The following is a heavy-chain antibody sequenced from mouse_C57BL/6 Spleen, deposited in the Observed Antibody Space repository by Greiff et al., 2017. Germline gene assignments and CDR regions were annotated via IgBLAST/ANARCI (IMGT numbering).Heavy chain of an antibody. CDR1: GYTFTDYE. J-gene: IGHJ4*01. V-gene: IGHV1-15*01. D-gene: IGHD3-2*02. CDR3: TRSETAQATLFYYAMDY. CDR2: IDPETGGT. Sequence: QVQLQQSGAELVRPGASVTLSCKASGYTFTDYEMHWVKQTPVHGLEWIGAIDPETGGTAYNQKFKGKAILTADKSSSTAYMELRSLTSEDSAVXYCTRSETAQATLFYYAMDYWGQGTSVTVSS.